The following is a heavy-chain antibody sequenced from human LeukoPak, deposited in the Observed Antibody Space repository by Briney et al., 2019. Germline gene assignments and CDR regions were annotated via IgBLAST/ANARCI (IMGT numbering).Heavy chain of an antibody. V-gene: IGHV4-61*01. D-gene: IGHD6-19*01. Sequence: SETLSLTCTVSGGSFSSGSYYWSWIRQPPGTGLEWIGYIYYSGSTNYNPSLKSRVTISVDTSKNQFSLKLSSVTAADTAVYYCAREEGSSGWYRLFDYWGQGTLVTVSS. CDR3: AREEGSSGWYRLFDY. CDR2: IYYSGST. J-gene: IGHJ4*02. CDR1: GGSFSSGSYY.